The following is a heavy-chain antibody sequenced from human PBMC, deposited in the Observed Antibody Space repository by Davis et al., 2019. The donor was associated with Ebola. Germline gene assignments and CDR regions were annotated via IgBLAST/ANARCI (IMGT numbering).Heavy chain of an antibody. CDR2: ISAYNGNT. CDR1: GYTFTSYG. Sequence: AASVKVSCKASGYTFTSYGISWVRQAPGQGLEWMGWISAYNGNTNYAQKLQGRVTMTTDTSTSTAYMELRSLRSDDTAAYYCARDMIWGKPYYYGMDVWGQGTTATVSS. D-gene: IGHD3/OR15-3a*01. V-gene: IGHV1-18*01. CDR3: ARDMIWGKPYYYGMDV. J-gene: IGHJ6*02.